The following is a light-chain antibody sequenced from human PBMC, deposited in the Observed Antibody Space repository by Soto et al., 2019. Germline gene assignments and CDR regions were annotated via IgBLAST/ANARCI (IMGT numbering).Light chain of an antibody. CDR1: SFNIGAGYD. CDR2: ANN. CDR3: QAYDNALGSSEA. V-gene: IGLV1-40*01. Sequence: QSVLTQPPSVSGAPGQRVTISCTGSSFNIGAGYDVHWYQQFPGTAPKLLIYANNNRPSGVPERFSGSRSGASASLAITGLQAEDEADYYCQAYDNALGSSEAFGGGTKATVL. J-gene: IGLJ2*01.